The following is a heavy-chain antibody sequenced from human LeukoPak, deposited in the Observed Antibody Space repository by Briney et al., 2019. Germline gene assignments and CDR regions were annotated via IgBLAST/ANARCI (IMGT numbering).Heavy chain of an antibody. Sequence: GGSLRLSCAASGFIFRSYWMSWVRQAPGKGLEWVANIKQDGSVQYYVDSVKGRFTISRDNAKNSLYLHMNSLSAEDTALYYCATHDVLTGYPYFDFWGQGTLVAVSS. V-gene: IGHV3-7*01. CDR2: IKQDGSVQ. CDR3: ATHDVLTGYPYFDF. D-gene: IGHD3-9*01. J-gene: IGHJ4*02. CDR1: GFIFRSYW.